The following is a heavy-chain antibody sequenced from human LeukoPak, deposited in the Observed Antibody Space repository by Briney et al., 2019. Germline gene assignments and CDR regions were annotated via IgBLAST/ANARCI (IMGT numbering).Heavy chain of an antibody. CDR1: GGSISSGGYY. CDR2: IYYSGST. Sequence: PSETLSLTCTVSGGSISSGGYYWSWIRQHPGKGLEWIGYIYYSGSTYYNPSLKSRVTISVDTSKNQFSLKLSSVTAAATAVYYCARVVGYYYDFGPPYYFDYWGQGTLVTVSS. D-gene: IGHD3-22*01. J-gene: IGHJ4*02. CDR3: ARVVGYYYDFGPPYYFDY. V-gene: IGHV4-31*03.